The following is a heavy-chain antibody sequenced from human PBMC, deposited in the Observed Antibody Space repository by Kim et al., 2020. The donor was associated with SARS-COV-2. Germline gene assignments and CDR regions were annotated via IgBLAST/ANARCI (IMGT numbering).Heavy chain of an antibody. D-gene: IGHD3-22*01. J-gene: IGHJ3*02. V-gene: IGHV3-15*01. CDR3: TLSSGYFAADAFDI. Sequence: DAPVKGRFTISGDDSNNTLYLQMNSLKTVDTAVYYCTLSSGYFAADAFDIWGQGTMVTVSS.